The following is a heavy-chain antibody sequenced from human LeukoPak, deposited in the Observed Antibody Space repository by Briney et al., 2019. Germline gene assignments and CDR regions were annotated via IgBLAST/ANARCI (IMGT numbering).Heavy chain of an antibody. J-gene: IGHJ4*02. CDR2: ISYAGTYK. D-gene: IGHD4-23*01. V-gene: IGHV3-30*04. CDR3: ARGAHKWDDYGGFFDY. CDR1: GCTFDDYA. Sequence: GGSLRLSCAASGCTFDDYAMHGLRQAPGKGLEGVAVISYAGTYKDYADSVKGRFTISRDSSKNTLYLQMNSLRVEDTAVYYCARGAHKWDDYGGFFDYWGQGTLVTVSS.